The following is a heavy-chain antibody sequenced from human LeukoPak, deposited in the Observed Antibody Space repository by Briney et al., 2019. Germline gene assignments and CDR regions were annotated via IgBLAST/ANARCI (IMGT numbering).Heavy chain of an antibody. V-gene: IGHV3-33*01. CDR1: GFTFSSYG. D-gene: IGHD6-19*01. Sequence: PGGSLRLSCAASGFTFSSYGMHWVRQAPGKGLEGVAVIWYDGSNKYYADSVKGRFTISRDNSKNTLYLQMNSLRAEDTAVYYCARGMGYSSGWPDYFDYWGQGTLVTVSS. J-gene: IGHJ4*02. CDR3: ARGMGYSSGWPDYFDY. CDR2: IWYDGSNK.